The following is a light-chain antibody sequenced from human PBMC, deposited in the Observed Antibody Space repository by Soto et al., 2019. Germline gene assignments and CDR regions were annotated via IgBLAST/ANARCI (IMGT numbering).Light chain of an antibody. Sequence: DIQMTQSPSTLSASLGDRVTIACRASQSISSWLAWYQQKPGKAPKFLIYDASSWQSGVPSRFSGSGSGTDFTLTISCLQSEDFATYYCQQYYSYPITFGQGTRLEI. V-gene: IGKV1-5*01. CDR2: DAS. J-gene: IGKJ5*01. CDR3: QQYYSYPIT. CDR1: QSISSW.